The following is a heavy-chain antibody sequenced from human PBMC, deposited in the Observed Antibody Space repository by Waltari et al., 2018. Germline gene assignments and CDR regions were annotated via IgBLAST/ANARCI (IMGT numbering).Heavy chain of an antibody. J-gene: IGHJ3*02. Sequence: EEQLVESGGDLVQPGGSLRLSCAASGFTFSSYWMTWGRQAPGKGLGWVANIQPYGSQRSSVDSVRGRFTISRDNARKSLYLQLNSLRTEDTAVYYCARHGGSPRAEAIDIWGQGTLVTVSP. CDR3: ARHGGSPRAEAIDI. CDR1: GFTFSSYW. V-gene: IGHV3-7*01. CDR2: IQPYGSQR. D-gene: IGHD1-26*01.